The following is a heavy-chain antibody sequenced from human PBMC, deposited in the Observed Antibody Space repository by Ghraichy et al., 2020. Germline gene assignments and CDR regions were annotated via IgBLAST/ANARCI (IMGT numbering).Heavy chain of an antibody. D-gene: IGHD5-18*01. Sequence: SETLSLTCTVSGGSISSSSYYWGWIRQPPGKGLEWIGSIYYSGSTYYNPSLKSRVTISVDTSKNQFSLKLSSVTAADTAVYYCARRIQLWRYFDYWGQGTLVTVSS. CDR2: IYYSGST. CDR3: ARRIQLWRYFDY. J-gene: IGHJ4*02. CDR1: GGSISSSSYY. V-gene: IGHV4-39*01.